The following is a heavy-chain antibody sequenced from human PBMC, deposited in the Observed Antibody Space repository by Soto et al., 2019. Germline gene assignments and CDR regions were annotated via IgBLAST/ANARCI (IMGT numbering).Heavy chain of an antibody. Sequence: QVQLQESGPGLVKPSETLSLTCTVSGDSISSHHWSWIRQPPGKGPECIGSIHDRGSTTYNPPLKSRVTISVDTSKDQFSLSLTSVNAADTAVYSCARGGASSIWLDYWGQGILVTVSS. CDR2: IHDRGST. J-gene: IGHJ4*02. CDR3: ARGGASSIWLDY. D-gene: IGHD6-13*01. V-gene: IGHV4-59*11. CDR1: GDSISSHH.